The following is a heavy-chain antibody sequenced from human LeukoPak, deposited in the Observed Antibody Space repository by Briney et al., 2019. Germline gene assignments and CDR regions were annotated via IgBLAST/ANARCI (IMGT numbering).Heavy chain of an antibody. J-gene: IGHJ4*02. CDR3: ARGRQCDY. CDR1: XVIVSXNY. V-gene: IGHV3-53*01. CDR2: LYSGGTA. D-gene: IGHD4-11*01. Sequence: RLXCXXXXVIVSXNYMNWVRQAPGKGLEWISILYSGGTAFYADSVKGRFTISRDNSKNTLYLQMNSLRADDTAMYYCARGRQCDYWGQGTLVTVSS.